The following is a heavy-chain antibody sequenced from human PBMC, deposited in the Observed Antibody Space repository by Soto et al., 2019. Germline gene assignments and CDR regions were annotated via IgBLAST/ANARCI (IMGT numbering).Heavy chain of an antibody. CDR3: ARDSPRYDYVWGSYDY. CDR1: GGSISSGGYY. Sequence: SETLSLTCTVSGGSISSGGYYWSWIRQHPGKGLEWIGYIYYSGSTNYNPSLKSRVTISVDTSKNQFSLKLSSVTAADTAVYYCARDSPRYDYVWGSYDYWGQGTLVTVSS. D-gene: IGHD3-16*01. CDR2: IYYSGST. V-gene: IGHV4-61*08. J-gene: IGHJ4*02.